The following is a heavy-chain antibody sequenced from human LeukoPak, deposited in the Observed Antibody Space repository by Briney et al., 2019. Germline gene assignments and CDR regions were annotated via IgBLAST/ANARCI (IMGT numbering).Heavy chain of an antibody. D-gene: IGHD6-6*01. J-gene: IGHJ6*03. CDR1: GGTFSSYA. CDR3: ARLEARRAYHYYMDV. Sequence: SVKVSCKASGGTFSSYAISWVRQAPGQGLEWMGGIIPIFGTANYAQKFQGRVTITTDESTSTAYMELSGLRSEDTAVYYCARLEARRAYHYYMDVWGKGTTVTVSS. V-gene: IGHV1-69*05. CDR2: IIPIFGTA.